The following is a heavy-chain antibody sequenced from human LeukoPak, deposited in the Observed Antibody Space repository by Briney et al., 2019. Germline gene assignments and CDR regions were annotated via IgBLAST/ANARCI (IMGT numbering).Heavy chain of an antibody. CDR3: VKGMDIAMVSAFDY. V-gene: IGHV3-30*02. Sequence: GGSLRLSCTASGFTFSDYGMHWVRQAPGKGLEWVAIIWYDGYNKYYADSVRGRFTISRDNSKNTLYLQMSSLRAEDTAVYYCVKGMDIAMVSAFDYWGQGTLVTVSS. D-gene: IGHD5-18*01. CDR2: IWYDGYNK. CDR1: GFTFSDYG. J-gene: IGHJ4*02.